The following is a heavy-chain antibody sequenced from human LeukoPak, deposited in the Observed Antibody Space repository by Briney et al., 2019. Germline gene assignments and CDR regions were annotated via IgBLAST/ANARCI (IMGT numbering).Heavy chain of an antibody. J-gene: IGHJ5*02. V-gene: IGHV3-30*18. CDR1: GLTFSSYG. CDR3: AKGGCSSTTCYLANP. Sequence: QPGGSLRLSCAASGLTFSSYGMHWVRQAPGKGLEWVAVISYDGTIRNYPDSVKGRFTISRDNSKNTLYLQMNSLTAEDTALYYCAKGGCSSTTCYLANPWGQGTLVTVSS. D-gene: IGHD2-2*01. CDR2: ISYDGTIR.